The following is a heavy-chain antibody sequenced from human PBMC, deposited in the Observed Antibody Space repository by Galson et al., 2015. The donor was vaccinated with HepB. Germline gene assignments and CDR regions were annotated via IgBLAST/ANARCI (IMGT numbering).Heavy chain of an antibody. D-gene: IGHD3-9*01. J-gene: IGHJ4*02. CDR2: ISAYNGNT. CDR1: GYTFTSYS. Sequence: SVKVSCKASGYTFTSYSISWVRQAPGQGLEWMGWISAYNGNTNYAQKLQGRVTMTTDTSTSTAYMELRSLRPDDTAVYYCARDAARPDYDILTGYPYDYWGRGTLVTVSS. V-gene: IGHV1-18*04. CDR3: ARDAARPDYDILTGYPYDY.